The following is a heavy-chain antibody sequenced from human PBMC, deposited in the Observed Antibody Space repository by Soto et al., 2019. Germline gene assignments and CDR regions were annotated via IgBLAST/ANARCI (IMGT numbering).Heavy chain of an antibody. CDR3: EKGGYSYGFDY. J-gene: IGHJ4*02. CDR2: ISYDGSNK. CDR1: GFTFSSYG. D-gene: IGHD5-18*01. V-gene: IGHV3-30*18. Sequence: GGSLRLSCAASGFTFSSYGMHWVRQAPGKGLEWVAVISYDGSNKYYADSVKGRFTISRDNSKNTLYLQMNSLRAEDTAVYYSEKGGYSYGFDYWGQGTQVTVSS.